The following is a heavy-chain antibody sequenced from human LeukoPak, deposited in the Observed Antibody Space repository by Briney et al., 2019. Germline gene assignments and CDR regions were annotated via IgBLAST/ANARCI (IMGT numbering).Heavy chain of an antibody. CDR3: ARTASSSGYSSSWLYYFDH. CDR2: IYYSGST. J-gene: IGHJ4*02. D-gene: IGHD6-13*01. CDR1: GGSISSYY. V-gene: IGHV4-59*01. Sequence: SETLSLPCTVSGGSISSYYWNWIRQPPPKELEWIGYIYYSGSTHYNPSLKSRVTNSVDTSKNQFSLKLSSVTAADTAGYYCARTASSSGYSSSWLYYFDHWGQGTLVSVSS.